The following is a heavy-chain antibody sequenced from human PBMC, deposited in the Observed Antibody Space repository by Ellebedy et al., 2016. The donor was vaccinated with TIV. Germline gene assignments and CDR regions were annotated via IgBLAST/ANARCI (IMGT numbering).Heavy chain of an antibody. J-gene: IGHJ3*02. D-gene: IGHD3-16*02. CDR3: ARVGAFSGDAFDI. CDR2: IYPGDSDT. CDR1: GYSFTSYW. Sequence: GESLKIPXKGPGYSFTSYWIGRVRQMPGKGLEWMGIIYPGDSDTRYSPSFQGQVTISADKSISTAYLQWSSLKASDTAMYYCARVGAFSGDAFDIWGQGTMVTVAS. V-gene: IGHV5-51*01.